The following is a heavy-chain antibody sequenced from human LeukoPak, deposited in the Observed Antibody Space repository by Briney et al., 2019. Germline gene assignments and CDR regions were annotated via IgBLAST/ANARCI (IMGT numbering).Heavy chain of an antibody. Sequence: SETLSLTCTVSGGSISSYYWSWIRQPPGKGLEWIGYIYYSGSTNYNPSLKSRVTISVDTSKNQFSLKLSSVTAADTGVYYCARHRGDGYNWDYWGQGALVTVSS. CDR3: ARHRGDGYNWDY. CDR1: GGSISSYY. V-gene: IGHV4-59*08. CDR2: IYYSGST. J-gene: IGHJ4*02. D-gene: IGHD5-24*01.